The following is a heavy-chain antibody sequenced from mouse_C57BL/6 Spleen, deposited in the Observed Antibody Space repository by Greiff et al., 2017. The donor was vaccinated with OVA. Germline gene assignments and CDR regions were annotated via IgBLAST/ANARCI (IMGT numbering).Heavy chain of an antibody. CDR1: GFTIKNTY. V-gene: IGHV14-3*01. CDR2: IDPANGNT. D-gene: IGHD1-1*01. J-gene: IGHJ3*01. Sequence: VQLKESVAELVRPGASVKLSCTASGFTIKNTYMHWVKQRPEQSLEWIGRIDPANGNTKYAPKFQGKATITADTSSNTAYLQLSSLTSEDTAIYYCAHYYGSSYEGFAYWGQGTLVTVSA. CDR3: AHYYGSSYEGFAY.